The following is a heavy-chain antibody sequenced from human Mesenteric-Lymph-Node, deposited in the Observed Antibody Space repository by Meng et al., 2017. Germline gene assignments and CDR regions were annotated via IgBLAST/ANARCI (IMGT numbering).Heavy chain of an antibody. J-gene: IGHJ4*02. CDR2: IIPIFGTA. CDR3: ARGRSGSYSLFDY. Sequence: SVKVSCKASEYTFTSYYMHWVRQAPGQGLEWMGGIIPIFGTANYAQKFQGRVTITADESTSTAHMELSSLRSEDTAVYYCARGRSGSYSLFDYWGQGTLVTVSS. V-gene: IGHV1-69*13. D-gene: IGHD1-26*01. CDR1: EYTFTSYY.